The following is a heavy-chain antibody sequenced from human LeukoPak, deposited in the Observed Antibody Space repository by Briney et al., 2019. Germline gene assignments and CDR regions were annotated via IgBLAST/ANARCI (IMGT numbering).Heavy chain of an antibody. Sequence: SETLSLTCTVSGGSISSGDYYWSWIRQPPGKGLEWIGYIYYSGSTYYDPSLQSRLTISLDTSKNQFSLQLNSVTAADTAVYYCARAVVGATPFDYWGQGTLVIVSS. J-gene: IGHJ4*02. CDR1: GGSISSGDYY. CDR3: ARAVVGATPFDY. CDR2: IYYSGST. D-gene: IGHD1-26*01. V-gene: IGHV4-30-4*01.